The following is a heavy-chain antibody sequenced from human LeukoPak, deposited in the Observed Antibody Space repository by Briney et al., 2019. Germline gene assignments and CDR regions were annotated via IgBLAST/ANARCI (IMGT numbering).Heavy chain of an antibody. CDR1: GFTFSNYA. CDR3: AKGIRFFDY. CDR2: LNGRGDSP. D-gene: IGHD3-3*01. V-gene: IGHV3-23*01. Sequence: GGSLRLSCAASGFTFSNYAMSWVRQAPGKGLEWVSSLNGRGDSPYYADSVKGRFTISRDNSKNTLYLQMHSLRAEDTAVYYCAKGIRFFDYWGQGTLVTVSS. J-gene: IGHJ4*02.